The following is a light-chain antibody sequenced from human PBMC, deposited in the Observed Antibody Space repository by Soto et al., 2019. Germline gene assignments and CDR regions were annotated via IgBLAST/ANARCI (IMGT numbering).Light chain of an antibody. CDR3: QHYKMYSPWT. CDR2: DVY. CDR1: QSITTW. J-gene: IGKJ1*01. V-gene: IGKV1-5*01. Sequence: DIQMTQSPYAVSAYVGDTVTITCRASQSITTWLAWYQQRPGKAPKLMIYDVYSLQSGVPSRFSGSGSGTEFTLTISSLQPDDFATYYCQHYKMYSPWTCGQGTKVDIK.